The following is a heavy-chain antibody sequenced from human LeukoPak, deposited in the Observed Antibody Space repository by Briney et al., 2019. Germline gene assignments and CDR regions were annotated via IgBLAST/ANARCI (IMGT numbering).Heavy chain of an antibody. J-gene: IGHJ4*02. CDR1: AYTFSNIG. Sequence: ASVKASCMASAYTFSNIGINWVRQAPGQGLEWMGWISGNNDNPNYGQKFQGRFTVTTDSSTNTAYMELRNLRLDDTAVYYCARDGTSTDDYWGQGTLVTVSS. CDR3: ARDGTSTDDY. V-gene: IGHV1-18*01. CDR2: ISGNNDNP. D-gene: IGHD2-2*01.